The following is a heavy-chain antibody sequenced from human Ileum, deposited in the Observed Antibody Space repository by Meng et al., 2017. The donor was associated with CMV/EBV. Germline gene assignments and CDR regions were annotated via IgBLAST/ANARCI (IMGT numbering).Heavy chain of an antibody. CDR2: IYPDGSGT. CDR1: GFTFRSHW. D-gene: IGHD6-19*01. CDR3: ARRGLTVAAFDY. Sequence: ATSGFTFRSHWMHWVRQAPGKGLVWVSRIYPDGSGTTYADSVKGRFTISRDNAKNTLYLQMNSLRAEDTAVYYCARRGLTVAAFDYWGQGTLVTVSS. V-gene: IGHV3-74*01. J-gene: IGHJ4*02.